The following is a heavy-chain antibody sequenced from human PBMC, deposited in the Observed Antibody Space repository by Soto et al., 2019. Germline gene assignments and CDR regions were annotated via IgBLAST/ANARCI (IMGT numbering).Heavy chain of an antibody. Sequence: ASVKVSCKASGYTFSSIGISWVRQAPGQGLEWMGWISPYKGNTHYAQGLQGRVTMTTDTSTSTAYMELRSLRSDDTAVYYCARTLLDRTSDDWGQGTRVTVSS. V-gene: IGHV1-18*01. CDR1: GYTFSSIG. J-gene: IGHJ4*02. D-gene: IGHD2-2*01. CDR2: ISPYKGNT. CDR3: ARTLLDRTSDD.